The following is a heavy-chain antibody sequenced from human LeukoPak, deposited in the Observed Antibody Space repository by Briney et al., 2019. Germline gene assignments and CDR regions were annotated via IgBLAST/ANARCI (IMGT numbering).Heavy chain of an antibody. CDR3: ARDLKGGAFDI. J-gene: IGHJ3*02. V-gene: IGHV3-30*02. CDR2: IRYDGSNK. CDR1: GFTFSSYG. Sequence: GGSLRLSCAASGFTFSSYGMHWVRQAPGKGLEWVAFIRYDGSNKYYADSVKGRFTISRDNSKNTLYLQMNGLRAEDTAVYYCARDLKGGAFDIWGQGTMVTVSS. D-gene: IGHD3-16*01.